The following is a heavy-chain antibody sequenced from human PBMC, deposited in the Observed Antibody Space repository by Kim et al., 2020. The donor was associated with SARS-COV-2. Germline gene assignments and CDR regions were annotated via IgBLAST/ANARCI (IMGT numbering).Heavy chain of an antibody. CDR2: ISYDGSNK. CDR3: AKENPDSSSWYYWFDP. Sequence: GGSLRLSCAASGFTFSSYGMHWVRQAPGKGLEWVAVISYDGSNKYYADSVKGRFTISRDNSKNTLYLQMNSLRAEDTAVYYCAKENPDSSSWYYWFDPWGQGTLVTVSS. V-gene: IGHV3-30*18. CDR1: GFTFSSYG. J-gene: IGHJ5*02. D-gene: IGHD6-13*01.